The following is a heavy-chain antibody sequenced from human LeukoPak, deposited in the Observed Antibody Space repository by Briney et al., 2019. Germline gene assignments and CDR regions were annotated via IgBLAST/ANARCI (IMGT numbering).Heavy chain of an antibody. J-gene: IGHJ2*01. CDR1: GGSFSGYY. CDR2: MYYSGST. CDR3: ASEYRSDSYFDL. D-gene: IGHD6-19*01. V-gene: IGHV4-59*01. Sequence: ASETLSLTCAVYGGSFSGYYWTWIRQPPGKGLEWIGYMYYSGSTYYNPSLKSRVTISIDTSKNQFSLKLSSVTAADTAVYYCASEYRSDSYFDLWGRGTLVTVSS.